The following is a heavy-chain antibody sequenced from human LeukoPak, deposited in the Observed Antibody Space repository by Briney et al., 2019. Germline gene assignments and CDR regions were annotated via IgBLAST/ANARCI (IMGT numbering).Heavy chain of an antibody. CDR1: GYGFTSYW. CDR3: ARGRYCGGDCSSYYYYGMDV. J-gene: IGHJ6*02. Sequence: GESLKISCKGSGYGFTSYWIGWVRQMPGKGLEWMGIIYPGDSDTRYSPSFQGQVTISADKSISTAYLQWSSLKASDTAMYYCARGRYCGGDCSSYYYYGMDVWGQGTTVTVSS. V-gene: IGHV5-51*01. CDR2: IYPGDSDT. D-gene: IGHD2-21*02.